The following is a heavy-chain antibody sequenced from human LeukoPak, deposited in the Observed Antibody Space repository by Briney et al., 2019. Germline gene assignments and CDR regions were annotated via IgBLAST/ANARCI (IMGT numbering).Heavy chain of an antibody. V-gene: IGHV3-48*03. CDR1: GGSISSSN. CDR3: ARVGDVYAPLLDAFDI. Sequence: LSLTCAVSGGSISSSNWWSWVRQPPGKGLEWVSYISSSGSTIYYADSVKGRFTISRDNAKNSLYLQMNSLRAEDTAVYYCARVGDVYAPLLDAFDIWGQGTMVTVSS. J-gene: IGHJ3*02. CDR2: ISSSGSTI. D-gene: IGHD2-8*01.